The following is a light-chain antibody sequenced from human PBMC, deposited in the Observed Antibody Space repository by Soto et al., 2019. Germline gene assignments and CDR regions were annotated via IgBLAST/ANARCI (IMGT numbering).Light chain of an antibody. V-gene: IGKV1-17*01. CDR1: QGIRND. CDR3: QQGKRFPLT. J-gene: IGKJ4*01. Sequence: DIQMTQSLSSLSASVGDRVTITCRASQGIRNDLGWYQQKPGLAPNXXIYTASRLHGGGPSRFSGSASGTDVTLTISSLQPEDGATYYGQQGKRFPLTFGGGTKV. CDR2: TAS.